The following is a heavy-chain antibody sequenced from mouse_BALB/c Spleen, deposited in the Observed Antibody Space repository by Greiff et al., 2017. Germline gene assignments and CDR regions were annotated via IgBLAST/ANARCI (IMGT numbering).Heavy chain of an antibody. CDR1: GYTFTDYN. J-gene: IGHJ3*01. Sequence: EVKLVESGPELVKPGASVKISCKASGYTFTDYNMHWVKQSHGKSLEWIGYIYPYNGGTGYNQKFKSKATLTVDNSSSTAYMELRSLTSEDSAVYYCARGGVRSWFAYWGQGTLVTVSA. V-gene: IGHV1S29*02. D-gene: IGHD1-1*01. CDR3: ARGGVRSWFAY. CDR2: IYPYNGGT.